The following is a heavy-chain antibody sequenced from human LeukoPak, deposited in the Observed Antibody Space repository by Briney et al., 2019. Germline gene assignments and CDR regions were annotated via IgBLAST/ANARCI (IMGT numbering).Heavy chain of an antibody. J-gene: IGHJ4*02. CDR2: INPSGGST. V-gene: IGHV1-46*01. D-gene: IGHD5-18*01. CDR1: GYTFTSYY. CDR3: ARVNSYGNYFDY. Sequence: ASVKVSCKASGYTFTSYYIHWVRQAPGQGLEWMGIINPSGGSTSYAQKFQGRVAIAADESTSTAYMELSSLRSEDTAVYYCARVNSYGNYFDYWGQGTLVTVSS.